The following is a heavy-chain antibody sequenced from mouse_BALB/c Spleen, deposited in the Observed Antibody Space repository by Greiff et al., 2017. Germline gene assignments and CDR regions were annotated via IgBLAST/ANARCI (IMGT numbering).Heavy chain of an antibody. CDR1: GFTFTDYY. CDR3: ARYGNYDWFAY. V-gene: IGHV7-3*02. Sequence: DVHLVESGGGLVQPGGSLRLSCATSGFTFTDYYMSWVRQPPGKALEWLGFIRNKANGYTTEYSASVKGRFTISRDNSQSILYLQMNTLRAEDSATYYCARYGNYDWFAYWGQGTLVTVSA. CDR2: IRNKANGYTT. J-gene: IGHJ3*01. D-gene: IGHD2-1*01.